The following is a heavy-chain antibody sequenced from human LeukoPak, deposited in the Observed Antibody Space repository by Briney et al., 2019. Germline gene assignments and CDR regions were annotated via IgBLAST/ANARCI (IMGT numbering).Heavy chain of an antibody. D-gene: IGHD4-17*01. V-gene: IGHV3-66*02. CDR3: ARDLDYGDYVYGY. J-gene: IGHJ4*02. CDR2: VYSGGST. CDR1: GFTVSSNY. Sequence: GGSLRLSCAASGFTVSSNYMSWVRQAPGKGLEWVSVVYSGGSTYYADSVKGRFTISRDNSKNTLYLQMNSLRAEDTAVYYCARDLDYGDYVYGYWGQGTLVTVSS.